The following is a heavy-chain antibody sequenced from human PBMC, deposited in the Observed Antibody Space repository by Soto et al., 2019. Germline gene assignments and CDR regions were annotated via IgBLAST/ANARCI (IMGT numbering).Heavy chain of an antibody. CDR2: IKRDGSER. V-gene: IGHV3-7*05. Sequence: EVQLVESGGGLVQPGGSLRLSCEASGFTFSHYWMTWVRQAPGKGLEWVANIKRDGSERSYLDSVRGRFTVSRDNAKDSLFLQMDSLRAEDTALYYCARDVSTGSRPLYLAGFDIWGQGTMVTVSS. J-gene: IGHJ3*02. CDR3: ARDVSTGSRPLYLAGFDI. CDR1: GFTFSHYW. D-gene: IGHD3-10*01.